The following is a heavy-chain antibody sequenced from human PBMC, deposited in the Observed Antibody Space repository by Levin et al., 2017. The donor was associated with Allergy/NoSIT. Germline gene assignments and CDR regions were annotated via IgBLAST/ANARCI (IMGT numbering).Heavy chain of an antibody. V-gene: IGHV3-48*01. CDR1: GFSFSSYS. D-gene: IGHD4-17*01. CDR3: AKLVTTVTTGSHFDY. J-gene: IGHJ4*02. CDR2: ITSSSSTI. Sequence: GESLKISCAASGFSFSSYSMNWVRQAPGKGLEWVSFITSSSSTIYYADSVKGRFTISRDNAKNSLYLQMNSLRAEDTAVYYCAKLVTTVTTGSHFDYWGQGTLVTVSS.